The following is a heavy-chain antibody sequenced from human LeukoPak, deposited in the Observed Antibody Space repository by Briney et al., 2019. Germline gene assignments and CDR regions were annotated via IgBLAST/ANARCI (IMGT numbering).Heavy chain of an antibody. CDR3: AGGIAARQRERVKFDY. CDR2: INHSGST. D-gene: IGHD6-6*01. V-gene: IGHV4-34*01. Sequence: SETLSLTCAVYGGSFSGYYWSWIRQPPGKGLEWIGEINHSGSTNYNPSLKSRVTISVDTSKNQFSLKLSSVTAADTAVYYCAGGIAARQRERVKFDYWGQGTLVTVSS. J-gene: IGHJ4*02. CDR1: GGSFSGYY.